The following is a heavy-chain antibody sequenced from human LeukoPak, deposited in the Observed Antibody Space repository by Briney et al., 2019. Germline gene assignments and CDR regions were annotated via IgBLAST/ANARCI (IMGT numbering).Heavy chain of an antibody. Sequence: PSETLSLTCTVPGGSISSYYWSWIRQPAGKGLEWIGRIYTSGSTNYNPSLKSRVTMSVDTSKNQFSLKLSSVTAADTAVYYCARGKSSGSYFAFDIWGQGTMVTVSS. D-gene: IGHD3-10*01. CDR2: IYTSGST. V-gene: IGHV4-4*07. CDR1: GGSISSYY. CDR3: ARGKSSGSYFAFDI. J-gene: IGHJ3*02.